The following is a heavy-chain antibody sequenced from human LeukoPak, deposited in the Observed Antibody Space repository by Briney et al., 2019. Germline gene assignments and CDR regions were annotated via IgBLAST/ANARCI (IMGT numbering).Heavy chain of an antibody. CDR3: ATVCAVFGECDVFEY. CDR1: GFTFSRYW. J-gene: IGHJ4*02. CDR2: IKHDGSET. Sequence: GGSLRLSCAASGFTFSRYWMSWVRQAPGKGLEWVANIKHDGSETYYVDSVKGRFTISRDNAKNSIYLQMNSLRAEDTAVYYCATVCAVFGECDVFEYWGQGTLVTVSS. D-gene: IGHD3-10*02. V-gene: IGHV3-7*01.